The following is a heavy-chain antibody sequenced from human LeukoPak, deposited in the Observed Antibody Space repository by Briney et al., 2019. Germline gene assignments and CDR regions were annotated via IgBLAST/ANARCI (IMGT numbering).Heavy chain of an antibody. D-gene: IGHD4-17*01. Sequence: GGSLRLSCAASGFTFDDYAMHWVRQAPGKGLEWVSGISWNSGSIGYADSVKGRFTISRDNAKNSLYLQMNSLRAEDTALYYCAKDIEEAYGDYDGSDAFDIWGQGTMVTVSS. J-gene: IGHJ3*02. V-gene: IGHV3-9*01. CDR3: AKDIEEAYGDYDGSDAFDI. CDR1: GFTFDDYA. CDR2: ISWNSGSI.